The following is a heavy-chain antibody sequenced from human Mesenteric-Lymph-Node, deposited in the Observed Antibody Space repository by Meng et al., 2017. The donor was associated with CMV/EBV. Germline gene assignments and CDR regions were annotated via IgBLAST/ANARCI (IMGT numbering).Heavy chain of an antibody. CDR3: ANLGLGSGYDRDY. V-gene: IGHV3-23*01. CDR1: GFALSSYN. D-gene: IGHD5-12*01. J-gene: IGHJ4*02. Sequence: SCAASGFALSSYNMNWVRQAPGKGLEWVSAISGSGHSTYYADSVKGRFTISRDNSKNTLYLQMNSLRAEDTAVYYCANLGLGSGYDRDYWGQGTLVTVSS. CDR2: ISGSGHST.